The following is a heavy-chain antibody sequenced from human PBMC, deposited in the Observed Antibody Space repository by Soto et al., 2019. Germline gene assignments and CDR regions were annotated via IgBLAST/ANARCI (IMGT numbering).Heavy chain of an antibody. CDR3: ARGRRTITAGIFDS. CDR1: GFTISDYS. D-gene: IGHD1-20*01. CDR2: ITSSTTTI. Sequence: GGSLRLSCAASGFTISDYSMNWVRQAPGKGLEWLSFITSSTTTIYYADSVKGRFTISRDNAKNSLYLQMNSLRDEDTAVYFCARGRRTITAGIFDSWGQGTLVTVSS. V-gene: IGHV3-48*02. J-gene: IGHJ4*02.